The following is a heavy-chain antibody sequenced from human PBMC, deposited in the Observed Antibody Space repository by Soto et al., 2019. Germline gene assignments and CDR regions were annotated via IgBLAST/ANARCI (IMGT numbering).Heavy chain of an antibody. J-gene: IGHJ6*02. CDR3: ARVYYDSSGHYHYYYGMDV. CDR1: GYTFSSYG. Sequence: QVQLVQSGAEVKKPGASVKVSCKASGYTFSSYGISWVRQAPGQGLEWMGWISAYNGHTNFAQKVQGRVSMTTDTSTSTAYMELRSLRSDDTAVYYCARVYYDSSGHYHYYYGMDVWGQGTTVTVSS. D-gene: IGHD3-22*01. CDR2: ISAYNGHT. V-gene: IGHV1-18*04.